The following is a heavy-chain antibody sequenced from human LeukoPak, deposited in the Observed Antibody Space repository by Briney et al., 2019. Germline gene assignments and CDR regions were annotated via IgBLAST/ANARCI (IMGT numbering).Heavy chain of an antibody. D-gene: IGHD2-2*01. V-gene: IGHV3-23*01. J-gene: IGHJ5*02. Sequence: GASLRLSCAAPGFTVRIDGMQWVPQAPGKGLERVSGISGTGGSTYYADCVKGRFTISRDNSKKTLYLQMNSLRAEDTAVYYCAKDRHAPGRYCSTTTCFPFDLWGQGTLVTVSS. CDR1: GFTVRIDG. CDR3: AKDRHAPGRYCSTTTCFPFDL. CDR2: ISGTGGST.